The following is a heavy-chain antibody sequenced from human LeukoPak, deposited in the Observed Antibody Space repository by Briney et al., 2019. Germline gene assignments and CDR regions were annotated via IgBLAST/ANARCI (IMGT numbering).Heavy chain of an antibody. CDR2: INPSGGGT. V-gene: IGHV1-46*01. J-gene: IGHJ4*02. CDR3: ARTYSSSDEFDY. D-gene: IGHD6-13*01. CDR1: GYTFTSYY. Sequence: ASVKVSCKASGYTFTSYYIHWVRQAPGQGLEWMGIINPSGGGTTYAQKFQGRVAMTRDTSTSRVYMEVSSLRSEDTAVYYCARTYSSSDEFDYWGQGTLVTVSS.